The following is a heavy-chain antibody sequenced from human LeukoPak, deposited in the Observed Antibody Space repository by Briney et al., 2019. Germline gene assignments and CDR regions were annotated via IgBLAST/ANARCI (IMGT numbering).Heavy chain of an antibody. D-gene: IGHD3-9*01. CDR2: IYYSGST. J-gene: IGHJ4*02. CDR1: GGSISSSSYY. Sequence: PSETLSLTCTVSGGSISSSSYYWGWIRQPPGKGLEWIGSIYYSGSTYYNPSLKGRVTISVDTSKNQFSLKLSSVTAADTAVYYCARWYYDILTGYYVHFDYWGQGTLVTVSS. CDR3: ARWYYDILTGYYVHFDY. V-gene: IGHV4-39*01.